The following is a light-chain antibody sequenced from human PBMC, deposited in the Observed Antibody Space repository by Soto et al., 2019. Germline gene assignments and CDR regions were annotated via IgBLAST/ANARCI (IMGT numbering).Light chain of an antibody. Sequence: DIPMTQSPSTLSASVGDRVTITCRASQSISTWLAWYQRKPGKAPKLLIYTASNLERGVPSRFSGSGSGTEFTLTISSLQPDDFATYYCQQHNSYPPTFGQGTKVEIK. CDR1: QSISTW. CDR3: QQHNSYPPT. CDR2: TAS. J-gene: IGKJ1*01. V-gene: IGKV1-5*03.